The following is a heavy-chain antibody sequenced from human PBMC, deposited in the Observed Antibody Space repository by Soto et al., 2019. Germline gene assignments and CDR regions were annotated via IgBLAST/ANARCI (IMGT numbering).Heavy chain of an antibody. CDR1: GFSLTTRSMC. D-gene: IGHD3-3*01. V-gene: IGHV2-70*01. J-gene: IGHJ4*02. CDR2: IDWDGDT. Sequence: GPTLVNPTQTLTLTCTLSGFSLTTRSMCVGWIRQSPGKALEWLALIDWDGDTYYSTSLKTRLTISRDTSTNRVVLTMTNLDPADTATYFCARSLNYDFWTGYFFDFWGQGALVTVSS. CDR3: ARSLNYDFWTGYFFDF.